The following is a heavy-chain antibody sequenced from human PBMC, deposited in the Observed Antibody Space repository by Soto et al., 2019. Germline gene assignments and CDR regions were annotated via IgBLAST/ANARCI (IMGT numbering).Heavy chain of an antibody. V-gene: IGHV1-69*13. J-gene: IGHJ4*02. D-gene: IGHD2-15*01. CDR3: ARDRTPLSPGNSDY. CDR1: GGTFSSYA. CDR2: VIPIFGTA. Sequence: SVKVSCKASGGTFSSYAISWVRQAPGQGLEWMGGVIPIFGTANYAQKFQGRVTITADESTSTAYMELSSLRSEDTAVYYCARDRTPLSPGNSDYWGQGTLVTVSS.